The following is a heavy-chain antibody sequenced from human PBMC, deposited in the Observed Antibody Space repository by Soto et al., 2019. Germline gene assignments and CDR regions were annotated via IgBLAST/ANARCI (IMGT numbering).Heavy chain of an antibody. V-gene: IGHV4-59*01. Sequence: SETLSLTCTVSGGSISSYYWSWIRQPPGKGLEWIGYIYYSGSTNYNPSLKSRVTISVDTSKNQFSLKLSSVTAADTAVYYCARRSNPYYYYGMDVWGQGTTVTASS. CDR2: IYYSGST. CDR1: GGSISSYY. CDR3: ARRSNPYYYYGMDV. J-gene: IGHJ6*02.